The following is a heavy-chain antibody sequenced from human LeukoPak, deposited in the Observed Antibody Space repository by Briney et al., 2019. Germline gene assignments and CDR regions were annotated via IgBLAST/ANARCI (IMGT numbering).Heavy chain of an antibody. Sequence: SETLSLTCTVSGGSISSGSYYWSWIRQPAGKGLEWIGRIYTSGSTNYNPSLKSRVTISVDTSKNQFSLKLSSVTAADTAVYYCARARRDGYNYFDYWGQGTLVTVSS. CDR2: IYTSGST. D-gene: IGHD5-24*01. CDR1: GGSISSGSYY. CDR3: ARARRDGYNYFDY. J-gene: IGHJ4*02. V-gene: IGHV4-61*02.